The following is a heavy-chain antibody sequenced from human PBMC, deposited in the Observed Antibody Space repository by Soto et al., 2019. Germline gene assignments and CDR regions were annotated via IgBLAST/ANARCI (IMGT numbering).Heavy chain of an antibody. Sequence: QVQLVQSGAEVKKPGASVKVSCKASGYTFTSYDISWVRQATGQGLEWMGWMNPNNGNTDYAPKFQGRVTMTMNTSIGTAYMELSSLRSEDTAVYYCARSPRNYYALGGYSYFRHWGQGTLVTVSS. CDR1: GYTFTSYD. V-gene: IGHV1-8*01. D-gene: IGHD3-10*01. CDR3: ARSPRNYYALGGYSYFRH. CDR2: MNPNNGNT. J-gene: IGHJ1*01.